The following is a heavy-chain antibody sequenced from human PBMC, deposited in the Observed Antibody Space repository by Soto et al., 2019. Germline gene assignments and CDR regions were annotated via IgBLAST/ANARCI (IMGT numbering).Heavy chain of an antibody. CDR2: IRSRANNFAT. V-gene: IGHV3-73*02. CDR1: GFIFSGSA. CDR3: ATVNIYKFESSGYYY. J-gene: IGHJ4*02. Sequence: EVQLVESGGGLVQPGGSLKLSCAASGFIFSGSAIHWVRQASGKGLEWVGRIRSRANNFATSSAASVKGRFTFSRDDSKNTAYLQMNTLKPEDTAVYYCATVNIYKFESSGYYYWGQGTLVTVSS. D-gene: IGHD3-22*01.